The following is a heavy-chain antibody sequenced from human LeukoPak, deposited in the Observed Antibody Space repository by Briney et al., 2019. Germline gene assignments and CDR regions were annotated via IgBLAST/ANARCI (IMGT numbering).Heavy chain of an antibody. Sequence: SETLSLTCAVYGGSFSGYYWSWIRQPPGKGLEWIGEINHSGSTNYNPSLKSRVTISVDTSKNKFSLKLSSVTAADTAVYYCARDSSMYYYYYMDVWGKGTTVTVSS. CDR2: INHSGST. CDR1: GGSFSGYY. J-gene: IGHJ6*03. V-gene: IGHV4-34*01. CDR3: ARDSSMYYYYYMDV. D-gene: IGHD1-26*01.